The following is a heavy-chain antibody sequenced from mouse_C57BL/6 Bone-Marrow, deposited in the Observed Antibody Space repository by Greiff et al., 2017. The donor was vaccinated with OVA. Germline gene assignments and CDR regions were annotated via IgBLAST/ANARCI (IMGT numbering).Heavy chain of an antibody. CDR3: AREDHYYGSSYGFAY. CDR2: IYPGDGDT. Sequence: QVQLQQSGPELVKPGASVKISCKASGYAFSSSWMNWVKQRPGKGLEWIGRIYPGDGDTNYNGKFTGKATLTADKSSSTAYMQLSSLTSEDSAVYFCAREDHYYGSSYGFAYWGQGTLVTVSA. V-gene: IGHV1-82*01. J-gene: IGHJ3*01. D-gene: IGHD1-1*01. CDR1: GYAFSSSW.